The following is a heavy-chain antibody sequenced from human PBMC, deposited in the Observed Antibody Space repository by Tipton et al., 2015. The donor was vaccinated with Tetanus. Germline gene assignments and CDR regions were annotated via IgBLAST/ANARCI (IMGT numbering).Heavy chain of an antibody. CDR3: ARDQGGGRVVRLNWFDP. D-gene: IGHD6-6*01. V-gene: IGHV4-31*11. CDR1: GGSITSDNHY. J-gene: IGHJ5*02. CDR2: IYHSGST. Sequence: TLSLTCAVSGGSITSDNHYWSWIRQPPGKGLEWIGYIYHSGSTYYNPSLKSRVSISVDTSKNQFSLNLTSVTAADAAVYYCARDQGGGRVVRLNWFDPWGHGTLVTVSS.